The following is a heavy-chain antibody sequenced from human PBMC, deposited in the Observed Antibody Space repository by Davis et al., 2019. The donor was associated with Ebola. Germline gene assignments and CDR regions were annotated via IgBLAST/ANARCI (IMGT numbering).Heavy chain of an antibody. J-gene: IGHJ5*02. CDR3: ARDRHYGGNWFDP. D-gene: IGHD4-17*01. CDR1: GLTFSDYG. CDR2: ISSDGTYT. Sequence: GESLKISCAASGLTFSDYGMSWVRQAPGKGLLWVSRISSDGTYTNYADSVKGRFTISRDNAKNTVHLQMNSLRAEDTAMYYCARDRHYGGNWFDPWGQGTLVTVSS. V-gene: IGHV3-74*01.